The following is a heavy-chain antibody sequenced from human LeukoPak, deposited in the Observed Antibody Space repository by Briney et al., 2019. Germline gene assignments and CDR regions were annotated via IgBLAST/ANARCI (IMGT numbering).Heavy chain of an antibody. CDR2: ISSSSGVTI. CDR1: GFTFSNYE. Sequence: GGSLRLSCAASGFTFSNYEMNWVRQAPGKGLEWVSYISSSSGVTIYYADSVKGRFTISRDNAKNSLYLQMNSLRAEDRAVYYCARLYGNYGYYAMDVWGQGTSVTVSS. CDR3: ARLYGNYGYYAMDV. D-gene: IGHD3-16*01. J-gene: IGHJ6*02. V-gene: IGHV3-48*03.